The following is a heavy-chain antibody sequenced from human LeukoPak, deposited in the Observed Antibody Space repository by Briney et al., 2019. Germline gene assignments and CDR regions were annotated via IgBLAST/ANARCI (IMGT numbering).Heavy chain of an antibody. Sequence: XXXGXGLEWVSAISNSGDATYYADSVRGRFSISRDNSKKTLFLQMSSLRAEDAAIYYCAKSGPYYFQYWGQGTLVTVSS. V-gene: IGHV3-23*01. CDR2: ISNSGDAT. CDR3: AKSGPYYFQY. J-gene: IGHJ4*02.